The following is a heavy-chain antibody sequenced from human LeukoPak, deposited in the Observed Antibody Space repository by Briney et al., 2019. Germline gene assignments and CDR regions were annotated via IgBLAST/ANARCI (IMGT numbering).Heavy chain of an antibody. Sequence: GGSQCPSCAASAFTFSNSWMHWVRHAPGKGLVWVSRINSDGSSTSYADSVKGRFTISRDNAKNTLYLEMNSLRGEDTAVYYCARFQGFIYYWGQGTLVTVSS. CDR3: ARFQGFIYY. V-gene: IGHV3-74*01. D-gene: IGHD3-3*02. CDR2: INSDGSST. J-gene: IGHJ4*02. CDR1: AFTFSNSW.